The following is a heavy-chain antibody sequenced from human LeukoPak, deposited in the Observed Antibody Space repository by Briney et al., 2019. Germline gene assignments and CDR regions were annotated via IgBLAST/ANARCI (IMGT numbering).Heavy chain of an antibody. CDR3: AKGLFSAFDKYLDS. J-gene: IGHJ4*02. Sequence: TGGSLRLSCAASGFDFESYTMTWVRQAPGKGLEWVSLISATSSDINYAESVRGRFTITRDNAKNSLFVQMDSLRVEDTAIYYCAKGLFSAFDKYLDSWGQGNLGTVSS. CDR2: ISATSSDI. V-gene: IGHV3-21*04. D-gene: IGHD5-12*01. CDR1: GFDFESYT.